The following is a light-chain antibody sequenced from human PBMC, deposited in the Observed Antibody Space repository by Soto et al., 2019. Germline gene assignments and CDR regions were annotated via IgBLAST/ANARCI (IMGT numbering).Light chain of an antibody. CDR3: SSSTDTDTLVI. Sequence: QSALTQFASVSGSPGQSITISCTGTTSDVGRYKFVSWYQQHPGKAPKLLIYEVSNRPSGVSSRFSGSKSGNTAPLTISGLQTEDEATYYCSSSTDTDTLVIFGGGTKLTVL. V-gene: IGLV2-14*01. CDR2: EVS. J-gene: IGLJ2*01. CDR1: TSDVGRYKF.